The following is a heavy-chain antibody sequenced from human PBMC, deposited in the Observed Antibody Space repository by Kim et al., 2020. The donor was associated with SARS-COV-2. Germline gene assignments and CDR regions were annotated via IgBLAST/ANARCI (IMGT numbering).Heavy chain of an antibody. J-gene: IGHJ4*02. CDR3: ARLRYCSGGSCPYFDY. V-gene: IGHV3-48*03. Sequence: GGSLRLSCAASGFTFSSYEMNWVRQAPGKGLEWVSYISSSGSTIYYADSVKGRFTISRDNAKNSLYLQMNSLRAEDTAVYYCARLRYCSGGSCPYFDYWGQGTLVTVSS. D-gene: IGHD2-15*01. CDR1: GFTFSSYE. CDR2: ISSSGSTI.